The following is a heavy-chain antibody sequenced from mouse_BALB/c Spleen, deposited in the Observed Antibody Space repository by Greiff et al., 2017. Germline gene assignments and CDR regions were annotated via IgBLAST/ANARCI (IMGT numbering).Heavy chain of an antibody. J-gene: IGHJ2*01. D-gene: IGHD1-1*01. CDR3: ARGPYDYGSSLYYFDY. Sequence: EVKLMESGGGLVQPGGSRKLSCAASGFTFSSFGMHWVRQAPEKGLEWVAYISSGSSTSYYADTVKGRFTISRDNPKNTLFLQMTSLRSEDTAMYYCARGPYDYGSSLYYFDYWGQGTTLTVSS. V-gene: IGHV5-17*02. CDR2: ISSGSSTS. CDR1: GFTFSSFG.